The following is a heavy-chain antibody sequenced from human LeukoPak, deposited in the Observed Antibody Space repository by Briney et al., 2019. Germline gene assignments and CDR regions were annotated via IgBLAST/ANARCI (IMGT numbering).Heavy chain of an antibody. Sequence: PGGSLRLSCAASGFTFSSYAMSWVRQAPGKGLEWVSAISGSGGSTYYADSVKGRFTISRDNSKNTLYLQMNSLRAENTAVYYCAKDSAARRGYFDYWGQGTLVTVSS. CDR1: GFTFSSYA. V-gene: IGHV3-23*01. J-gene: IGHJ4*02. CDR3: AKDSAARRGYFDY. D-gene: IGHD6-6*01. CDR2: ISGSGGST.